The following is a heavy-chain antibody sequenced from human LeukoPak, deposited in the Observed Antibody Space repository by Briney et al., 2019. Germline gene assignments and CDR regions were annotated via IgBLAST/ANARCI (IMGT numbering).Heavy chain of an antibody. J-gene: IGHJ4*02. D-gene: IGHD6-19*01. Sequence: SETLSLTCAVYGGSFSGYYWSWIRQPPGKGLEWIGEINHSGSTNYNPSLKSRVTISVDTSKNQFSLKLSSVTAADTAVYYCARVGQWLVIFDYWGQGTLVTVSS. CDR1: GGSFSGYY. CDR2: INHSGST. CDR3: ARVGQWLVIFDY. V-gene: IGHV4-34*01.